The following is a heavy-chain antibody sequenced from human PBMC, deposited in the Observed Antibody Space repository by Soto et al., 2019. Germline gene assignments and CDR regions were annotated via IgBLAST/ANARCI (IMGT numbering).Heavy chain of an antibody. D-gene: IGHD4-17*01. V-gene: IGHV2-5*02. CDR1: GFSLSTSGVG. CDR2: IYWDDDK. CDR3: AHRCDYGDYWGRVYFDY. J-gene: IGHJ4*02. Sequence: QITLKESGPTLVKPTQTLTLTCTFSGFSLSTSGVGVGWIRQPPGKALEWLALIYWDDDKRYSPSLKSRLTITKDTSKNQVVLTMTNMDPVDTATYYCAHRCDYGDYWGRVYFDYWGQGTLVTVSS.